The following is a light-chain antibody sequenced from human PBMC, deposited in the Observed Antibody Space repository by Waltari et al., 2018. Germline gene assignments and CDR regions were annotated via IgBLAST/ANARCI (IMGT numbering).Light chain of an antibody. CDR1: QSVSSN. CDR3: QQYNNWPLYT. V-gene: IGKV3-15*01. CDR2: GAS. Sequence: EIVMTQSPATLSVSPGERATLSCRASQSVSSNLAWYQQKPGQAPRLPYYGASTSATCIPARFSGSGSGTEFTLTISSLQSEDFAVYYCQQYNNWPLYTFGQGTKLEIK. J-gene: IGKJ2*01.